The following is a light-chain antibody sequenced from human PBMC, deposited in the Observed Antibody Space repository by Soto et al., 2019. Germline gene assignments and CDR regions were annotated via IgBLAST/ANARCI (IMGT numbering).Light chain of an antibody. CDR2: DVH. CDR1: TRDIGAYNY. Sequence: QSALTQPASVSGSPGQSITITCIGSTRDIGAYNYVSWYQVHPGRAPKLVIYDVHNRPSGISDRFSGSKSGNTASLTISGLQAEDEADYYCSSYTNKNSYILFGGGTKVTVL. V-gene: IGLV2-14*01. CDR3: SSYTNKNSYIL. J-gene: IGLJ2*01.